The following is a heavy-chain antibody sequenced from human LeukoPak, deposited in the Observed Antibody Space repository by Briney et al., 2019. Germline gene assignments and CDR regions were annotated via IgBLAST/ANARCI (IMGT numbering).Heavy chain of an antibody. CDR2: INPNSGGT. V-gene: IGHV1-2*02. Sequence: ASVKVSCKASGYTFTGYYMHWVRQAPGQGLEWMGWINPNSGGTNYAQKFQGRVTMTRDTSISTAYMELSRLRSDDTAVYYCARGPIVDTNWFDPWGQGTLVTVSS. CDR1: GYTFTGYY. J-gene: IGHJ5*02. CDR3: ARGPIVDTNWFDP. D-gene: IGHD5-12*01.